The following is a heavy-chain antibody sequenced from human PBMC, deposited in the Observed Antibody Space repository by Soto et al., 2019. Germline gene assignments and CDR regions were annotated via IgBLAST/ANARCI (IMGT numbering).Heavy chain of an antibody. J-gene: IGHJ3*02. Sequence: GGSLRLSCAASGFTLSDFAMHWVRQAPGKGLEWLAFMSYDGFNKYYADSVKGRFTISRDNFKDTLFLQMNTLRADDTAMYYCARYPTAAAFDIWGQGTMVTVSS. CDR1: GFTLSDFA. CDR3: ARYPTAAAFDI. CDR2: MSYDGFNK. D-gene: IGHD2-15*01. V-gene: IGHV3-30*04.